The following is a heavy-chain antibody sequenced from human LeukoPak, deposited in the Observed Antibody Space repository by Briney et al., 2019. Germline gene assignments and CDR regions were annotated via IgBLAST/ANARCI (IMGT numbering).Heavy chain of an antibody. CDR3: ARDPGDGYYYYMDV. J-gene: IGHJ6*03. CDR1: GGSISSGSYY. V-gene: IGHV4-61*02. D-gene: IGHD3-16*01. CDR2: IYTSGST. Sequence: PSQTLSLTCTVSGGSISSGSYYWSWIRQPAGKGLEWIGRIYTSGSTNYNPSLKSRVTISVDTSKNQFSLKLSSVTAADTAVYYCARDPGDGYYYYMDVWGKGTTVTISS.